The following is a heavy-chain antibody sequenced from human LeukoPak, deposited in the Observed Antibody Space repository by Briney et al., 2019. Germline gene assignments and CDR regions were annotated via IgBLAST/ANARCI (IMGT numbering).Heavy chain of an antibody. J-gene: IGHJ3*02. V-gene: IGHV1-2*02. CDR3: ARGGYYYDSSGYYQAFAFDI. Sequence: ASVTVSFKASGYTFTVYYMHWVRQAPGQGIEWMGWINPNSGGTNYAQKFQGRVTMTRDTSISTAYMELSRLRSDDTAVYCCARGGYYYDSSGYYQAFAFDIWGQGTMVTVSS. D-gene: IGHD3-22*01. CDR2: INPNSGGT. CDR1: GYTFTVYY.